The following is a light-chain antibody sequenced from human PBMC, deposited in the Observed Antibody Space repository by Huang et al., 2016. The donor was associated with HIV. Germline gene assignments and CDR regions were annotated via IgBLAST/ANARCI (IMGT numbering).Light chain of an antibody. J-gene: IGKJ4*01. Sequence: EIVMTQSPAVLSMSPGERVTLTCRASHSVVNKLAWYQQKPGRTPRLVSSDTSTRSSGVPDRFRGSGSGTNFSLTINSLQSEDLAVYYCQHYNNWPLTFGGGTRVEIK. CDR3: QHYNNWPLT. V-gene: IGKV3-15*01. CDR1: HSVVNK. CDR2: DTS.